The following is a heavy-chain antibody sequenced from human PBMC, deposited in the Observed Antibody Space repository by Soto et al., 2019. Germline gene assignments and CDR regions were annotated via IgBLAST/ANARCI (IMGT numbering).Heavy chain of an antibody. CDR1: GYTFTSYY. J-gene: IGHJ6*02. V-gene: IGHV1-46*01. CDR2: INPSGGST. CDR3: AIGQDGTIFGVVLPPDAYYYYGMDV. D-gene: IGHD3-3*01. Sequence: GASVKVSCKASGYTFTSYYMHWVRQAPGQGLEWMGIINPSGGSTSYAQKFQGRVTMTRDTSTSTVYMELSSLRSEDTAVYYCAIGQDGTIFGVVLPPDAYYYYGMDVWGQGTTVTVSS.